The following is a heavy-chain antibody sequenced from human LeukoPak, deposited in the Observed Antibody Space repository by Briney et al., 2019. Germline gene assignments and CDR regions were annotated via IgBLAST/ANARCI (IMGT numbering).Heavy chain of an antibody. D-gene: IGHD6-13*01. J-gene: IGHJ6*03. CDR2: INQDGSEK. Sequence: GGSLRLSCVASGFYFNSYWMSWVRQAPGQGLEWVAYINQDGSEKYFVDSAKGRFTISRDNAKNSLYLQMNSLRTEDTAVYYCARERGGCAAACTLYYYYYMDVWGKGTTVTVSS. CDR3: ARERGGCAAACTLYYYYYMDV. V-gene: IGHV3-7*01. CDR1: GFYFNSYW.